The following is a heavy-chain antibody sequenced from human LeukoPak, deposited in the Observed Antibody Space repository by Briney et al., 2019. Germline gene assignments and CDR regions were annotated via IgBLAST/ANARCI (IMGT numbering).Heavy chain of an antibody. V-gene: IGHV3-11*04. D-gene: IGHD7-27*01. J-gene: IGHJ6*03. CDR1: GFTFSDYY. CDR2: ISSGGRTI. CDR3: ARSELGYYYYMDV. Sequence: PGGSLRLSCAASGFTFSDYYMSWIRQAPGKGLEWVSYISSGGRTIYYADSVKGRFTISRDNAKNSLYLQMNSLRAEDTGVYYCARSELGYYYYMDVWGKGTTVTVSS.